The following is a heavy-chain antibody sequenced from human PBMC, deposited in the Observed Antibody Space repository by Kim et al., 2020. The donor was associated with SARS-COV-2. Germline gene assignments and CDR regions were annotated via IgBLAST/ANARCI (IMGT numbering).Heavy chain of an antibody. J-gene: IGHJ6*02. V-gene: IGHV3-48*02. CDR1: GFTFSSYS. CDR2: ISSSSSTI. Sequence: GGSLRLSCAASGFTFSSYSMNWVRQAPGKGLEWVSYISSSSSTIYYADSVKGRFTISRDNAKNSLYLQMNSLRDEDTAVYYCAREGANDSYYYGMDVWGQGTTVTVSS. CDR3: AREGANDSYYYGMDV.